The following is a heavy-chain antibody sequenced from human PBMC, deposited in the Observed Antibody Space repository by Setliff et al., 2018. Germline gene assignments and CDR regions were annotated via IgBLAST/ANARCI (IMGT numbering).Heavy chain of an antibody. V-gene: IGHV3-30*02. CDR1: GFTFSSYG. CDR3: ARDLLRSSSWRPDVFDV. J-gene: IGHJ3*01. Sequence: PGGSLRLSCEASGFTFSSYGMHWVRQAPGKGLEWVAFTRHDGSNKFYADSVKGRFTISRDNSKNTLYLQMYSLRAEDTAVYYCARDLLRSSSWRPDVFDVWGQGTMVTVSS. CDR2: TRHDGSNK. D-gene: IGHD6-13*01.